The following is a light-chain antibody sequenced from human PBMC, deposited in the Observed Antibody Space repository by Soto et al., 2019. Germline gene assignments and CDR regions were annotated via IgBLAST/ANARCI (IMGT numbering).Light chain of an antibody. J-gene: IGLJ1*01. CDR3: AAWDDSLNGHV. CDR2: TTN. Sequence: QSALTQPHSASGTPGQRVTISCSGSSSNIGTSSVHWFQQLPGTAPKLLISTTNQRPSGVPERFSASKSGTSASLAISGLQSEDEADYYCAAWDDSLNGHVFGTGTKVTVL. CDR1: SSNIGTSS. V-gene: IGLV1-44*01.